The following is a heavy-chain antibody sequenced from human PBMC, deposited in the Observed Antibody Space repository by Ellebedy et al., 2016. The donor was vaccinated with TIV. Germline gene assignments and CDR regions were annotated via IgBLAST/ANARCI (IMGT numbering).Heavy chain of an antibody. Sequence: SETLSLTXTVSGGSISSGDYYWSWIRQPPGRGLEWIGYIYYSGSTYYNPSLKSRVTISVDTSKNQFSLKLSSVTAADTAVYYCARDLWFLGPKNYYDSSGPIWGQGTMVTVSS. V-gene: IGHV4-30-4*01. D-gene: IGHD3-22*01. CDR3: ARDLWFLGPKNYYDSSGPI. CDR2: IYYSGST. CDR1: GGSISSGDYY. J-gene: IGHJ3*02.